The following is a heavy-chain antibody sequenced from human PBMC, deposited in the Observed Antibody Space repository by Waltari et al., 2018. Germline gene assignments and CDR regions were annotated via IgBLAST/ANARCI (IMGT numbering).Heavy chain of an antibody. CDR2: ISYNGAT. CDR3: ATYIGASVGTAAFDV. Sequence: QLQLQESGPGLVKPSETLALTCSVSGGSITTNRPYWGWIRQPPGQGLEWIGTISYNGATHSSPSLRGRLTLSRDTTMNQLSLKLGSVTAADTAVYYCATYIGASVGTAAFDVWGQGTMVTVSS. J-gene: IGHJ3*01. V-gene: IGHV4-39*01. CDR1: GGSITTNRPY. D-gene: IGHD5-12*01.